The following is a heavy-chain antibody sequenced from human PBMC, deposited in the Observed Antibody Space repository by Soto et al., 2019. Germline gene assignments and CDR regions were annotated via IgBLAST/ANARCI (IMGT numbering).Heavy chain of an antibody. V-gene: IGHV4-59*01. J-gene: IGHJ6*02. CDR1: GGSISSYY. CDR3: ARDRLEGYSYGYIYYYGMDV. CDR2: IYYGGST. D-gene: IGHD5-18*01. Sequence: KTSETLSLTCTVSGGSISSYYWSWIRQPPGKGLEWIGYIYYGGSTNYNPSLKSRVTISVDTSKNQFSLKLSSVTAADTAVYYCARDRLEGYSYGYIYYYGMDVWGQGTTVTVSS.